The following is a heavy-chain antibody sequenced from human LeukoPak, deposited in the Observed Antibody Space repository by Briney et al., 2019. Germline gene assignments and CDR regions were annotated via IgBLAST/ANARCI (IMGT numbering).Heavy chain of an antibody. CDR2: IYYSGNT. Sequence: SETLSLTCAVSGVTFNSDYWSWIRQPPGKGLEWIGFIYYSGNTNYNPSLKSRVTISVDTSKNQFSLKLTSVTAADTAVYYCARDSDSREYFQHWGQGTLVTVSS. J-gene: IGHJ1*01. CDR3: ARDSDSREYFQH. CDR1: GVTFNSDY. D-gene: IGHD2-15*01. V-gene: IGHV4-59*01.